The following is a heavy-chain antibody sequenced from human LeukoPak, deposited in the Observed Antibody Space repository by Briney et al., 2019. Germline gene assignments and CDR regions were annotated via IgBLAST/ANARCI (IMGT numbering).Heavy chain of an antibody. D-gene: IGHD1-26*01. V-gene: IGHV1-46*01. CDR2: INPSGGST. CDR1: GYTFTSYD. J-gene: IGHJ5*02. Sequence: ASVKVSCKASGYTFTSYDIDWVRQATGQGLEWMGIINPSGGSTSYAQKFQGRVTMTRDTSTSTVYMELSSLRSEDTAVYYCARDYSGSYYAWFDPWGQGTLVTVSS. CDR3: ARDYSGSYYAWFDP.